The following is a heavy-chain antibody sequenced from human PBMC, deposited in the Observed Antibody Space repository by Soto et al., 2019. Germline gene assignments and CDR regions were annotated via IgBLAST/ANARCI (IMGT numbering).Heavy chain of an antibody. Sequence: QVQLVQSGAEVKKPGASVKVSCKASGDTFTDDYIHWVRQAPGQGLEWMGTVNPSGGHTTYAQHFLGRMTMTRDTSTSTLYMELTSLTSEDTAAYYCARGGHVVVVTAALDYWGLGTLVTVSS. CDR1: GDTFTDDY. D-gene: IGHD2-21*02. V-gene: IGHV1-46*01. CDR2: VNPSGGHT. J-gene: IGHJ4*02. CDR3: ARGGHVVVVTAALDY.